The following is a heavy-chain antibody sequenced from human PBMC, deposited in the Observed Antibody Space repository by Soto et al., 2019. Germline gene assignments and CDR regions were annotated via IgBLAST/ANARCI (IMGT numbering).Heavy chain of an antibody. CDR2: INPIFGTA. J-gene: IGHJ6*02. Sequence: SVKVSCKASGYTFTSYDINWVRLATGQGLEWMGIINPIFGTANYAQKFQGRVTITADESTSTVYMELSSLRSEDTSVYYCARDDVDTAMPYGMDVWGQGTTVTVSS. CDR1: GYTFTSYD. D-gene: IGHD5-18*01. V-gene: IGHV1-69*13. CDR3: ARDDVDTAMPYGMDV.